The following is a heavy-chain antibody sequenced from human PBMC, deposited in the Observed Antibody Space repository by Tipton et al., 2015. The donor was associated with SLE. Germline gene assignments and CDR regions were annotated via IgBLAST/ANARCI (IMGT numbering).Heavy chain of an antibody. V-gene: IGHV4-38-2*01. D-gene: IGHD1-26*01. CDR2: IYHSGST. CDR1: GYSISSGYY. CDR3: ARHATSYSGSLYYFDY. Sequence: TLSLTCAVSGYSISSGYYWGWIRQPPGKGLEWIGSIYHSGSTYYNPSLKSRVTISVDTSKNQFSLKLSSVTAADTAVYYCARHATSYSGSLYYFDYWGQGTLVTVSS. J-gene: IGHJ4*02.